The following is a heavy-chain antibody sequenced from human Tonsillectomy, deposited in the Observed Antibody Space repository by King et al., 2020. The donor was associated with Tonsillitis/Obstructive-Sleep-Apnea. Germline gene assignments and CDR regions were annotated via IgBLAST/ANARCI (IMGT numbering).Heavy chain of an antibody. CDR3: AKDIEGAYSGSYFDAFDI. Sequence: DVQLVESGGGLVQPGGSLRLSCAASGFTFSSYAMSWVRQAPGKGLEWVSAISGSGGSTYYADSVKGRFTISRDNSQNTLYLQMNTLRAADTAVYYCAKDIEGAYSGSYFDAFDIWGQGTMVTVSS. D-gene: IGHD1-26*01. CDR1: GFTFSSYA. V-gene: IGHV3-23*04. CDR2: ISGSGGST. J-gene: IGHJ3*02.